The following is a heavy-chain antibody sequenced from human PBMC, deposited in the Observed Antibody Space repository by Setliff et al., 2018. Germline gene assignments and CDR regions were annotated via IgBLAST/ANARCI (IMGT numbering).Heavy chain of an antibody. D-gene: IGHD5-18*01. J-gene: IGHJ6*02. V-gene: IGHV4-59*01. CDR2: IYHNGNT. Sequence: LSLTCTVSGGSIRPYFWSWIRQPPGKGLEWIGYIYHNGNTNFNPSLKTRVSMSVDTSKNQIALNLKSVTAADTAVYYCARDRTAYSYGLDVWGQGTTVTVSS. CDR3: ARDRTAYSYGLDV. CDR1: GGSIRPYF.